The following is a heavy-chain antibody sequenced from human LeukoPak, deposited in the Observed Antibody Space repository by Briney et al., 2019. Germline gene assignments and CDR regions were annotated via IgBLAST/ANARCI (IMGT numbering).Heavy chain of an antibody. V-gene: IGHV2-5*02. CDR2: IYWDDEK. CDR1: GFSVSTSGVA. J-gene: IGHJ4*02. D-gene: IGHD3-10*01. CDR3: AHRFGSGTFYYFDY. Sequence: SGPTLVKPTQTLTLTCTLSGFSVSTSGVAVAWIRQPPGKALEYLGLIYWDDEKRYNPSLKARLTITKDTSKNQVLLRMTNVDPVDAATYFCAHRFGSGTFYYFDYWGQGTLVTVSS.